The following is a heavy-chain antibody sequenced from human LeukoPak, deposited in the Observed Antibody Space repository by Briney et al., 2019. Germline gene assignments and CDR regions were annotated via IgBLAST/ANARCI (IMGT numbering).Heavy chain of an antibody. CDR2: TRYDGTEK. J-gene: IGHJ5*02. D-gene: IGHD6-6*01. Sequence: GGSLRLSCAASGFTFSSYGMHWVRQAPGKGLEWVAFTRYDGTEKYYADSVKGRFTISRDNSKNTLHLQMSSLRPEDTAVYYCARVVIAARPHWFDPWGQGTLVTVSS. V-gene: IGHV3-30*02. CDR3: ARVVIAARPHWFDP. CDR1: GFTFSSYG.